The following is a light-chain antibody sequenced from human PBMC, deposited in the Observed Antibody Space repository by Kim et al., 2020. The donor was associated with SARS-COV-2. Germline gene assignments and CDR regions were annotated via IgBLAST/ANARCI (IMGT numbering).Light chain of an antibody. CDR2: LAS. CDR1: QDISNW. Sequence: DIQMTQSPSSVSASVGDKVTISCRASQDISNWLAWYQQRPGKAPMLLISLASRLHTGVPSRFSGSGSRTYFTLTISSLQPEDFATYYCQQGNKFPYTFGQGTKLEIK. J-gene: IGKJ2*01. CDR3: QQGNKFPYT. V-gene: IGKV1-12*01.